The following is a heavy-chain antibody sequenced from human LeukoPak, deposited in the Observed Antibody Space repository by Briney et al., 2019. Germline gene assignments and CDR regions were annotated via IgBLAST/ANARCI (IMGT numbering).Heavy chain of an antibody. CDR2: IFPILGMA. Sequence: ASVRVSSKASVGTFSSYAISGVPHGLRQRVECMGRIFPILGMAHYAPKFQRRVTITADKSTSTAYMEMSSVRSEDTDVYYCAREPRRGYCSGGSCYPHDYWGQGTLVTVSS. CDR3: AREPRRGYCSGGSCYPHDY. J-gene: IGHJ4*02. V-gene: IGHV1-69*04. CDR1: VGTFSSYA. D-gene: IGHD2-15*01.